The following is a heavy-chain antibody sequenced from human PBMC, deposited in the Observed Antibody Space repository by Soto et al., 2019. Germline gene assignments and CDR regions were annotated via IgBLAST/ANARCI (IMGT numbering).Heavy chain of an antibody. CDR3: AKEPHSSSWSFRTV. Sequence: TLSLTCTVSGGSISSYYWTWIRQPPGKGLEWIGYIYYSGSTNYNPSLKSRVTISVDTSKNQFSLKLSSVTAADTAVYYCAKEPHSSSWSFRTVWGQGTTVTVSS. J-gene: IGHJ6*02. V-gene: IGHV4-59*01. CDR1: GGSISSYY. D-gene: IGHD6-13*01. CDR2: IYYSGST.